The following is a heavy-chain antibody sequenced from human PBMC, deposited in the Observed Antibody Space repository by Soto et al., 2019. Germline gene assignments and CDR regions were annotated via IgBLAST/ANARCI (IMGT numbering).Heavy chain of an antibody. CDR3: ARDSQSQQPNHRWGGGYMDV. CDR2: IYFSGST. V-gene: IGHV4-31*11. D-gene: IGHD6-13*01. J-gene: IGHJ6*03. Sequence: QLQRQESGPGLVKPSQTLSLTCAVSGGSISNGGYYWSWIRQHPGKGLEWIGSIYFSGSTYYNPSLESRVTISVARPKNQFSLKLSSVTAAVTAVYYCARDSQSQQPNHRWGGGYMDVWGKVATVTVSS. CDR1: GGSISNGGYY.